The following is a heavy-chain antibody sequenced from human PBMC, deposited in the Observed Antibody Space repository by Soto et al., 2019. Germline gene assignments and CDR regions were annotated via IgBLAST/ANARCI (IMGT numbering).Heavy chain of an antibody. V-gene: IGHV3-23*01. CDR3: AKDRIAAAGTGEGINRFDY. CDR1: GFTFSSYA. D-gene: IGHD6-13*01. Sequence: EVQLLESGGGLVQPGGSLRLSCAASGFTFSSYAMSWVRQATGKGLEWVSAISGSGGSTYYADSVKGRFTISRDNSKNTLYLQMNSLRAEDTAVYYCAKDRIAAAGTGEGINRFDYWGQGTLVTVSS. J-gene: IGHJ4*02. CDR2: ISGSGGST.